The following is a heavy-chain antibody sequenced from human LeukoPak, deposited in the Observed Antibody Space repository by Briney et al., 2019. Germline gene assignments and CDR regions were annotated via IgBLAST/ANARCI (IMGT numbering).Heavy chain of an antibody. CDR1: GFTFSSYA. D-gene: IGHD3-22*01. V-gene: IGHV3-30-3*01. J-gene: IGHJ4*02. CDR3: ARDGTITMIVVVIGLYLDY. CDR2: ISYDGSNK. Sequence: GRSLRLSCAASGFTFSSYAMHWVRQAPGKGLEWVAVISYDGSNKYYADSVKGRFTISRDNSKNTLYLQMNSLRAEDTAVYYCARDGTITMIVVVIGLYLDYWGQGTLVTVSS.